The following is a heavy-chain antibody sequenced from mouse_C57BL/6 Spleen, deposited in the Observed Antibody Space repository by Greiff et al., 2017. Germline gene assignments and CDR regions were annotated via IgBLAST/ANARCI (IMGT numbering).Heavy chain of an antibody. D-gene: IGHD1-1*01. J-gene: IGHJ1*03. CDR1: GYTFTDYE. CDR2: IDPETGGT. V-gene: IGHV1-15*01. CDR3: TRTTVVRYFDV. Sequence: VQLQQSGAELVRPGASVTLSCKASGYTFTDYEMHWVKQTPVHGLEWIGAIDPETGGTAYNQKFKGKAILTADKSSSTAYMELRSLTSEDSAVYYCTRTTVVRYFDVWGKGTTVTVSS.